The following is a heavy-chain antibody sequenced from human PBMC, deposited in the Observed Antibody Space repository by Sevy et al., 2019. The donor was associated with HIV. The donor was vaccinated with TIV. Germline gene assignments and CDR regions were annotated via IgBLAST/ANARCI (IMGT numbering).Heavy chain of an antibody. CDR1: GFTFSSSA. J-gene: IGHJ5*02. Sequence: GGSLRLSCAASGFTFSSSAMTWVRQAPGKGLEWVSAITSNGGSTFYADSVKGRFTISRDISQNTLFLQMNSLRAEDTAVYYCARELEPVTNWFDPWGQGTLVTVSS. V-gene: IGHV3-23*01. CDR2: ITSNGGST. CDR3: ARELEPVTNWFDP. D-gene: IGHD1-1*01.